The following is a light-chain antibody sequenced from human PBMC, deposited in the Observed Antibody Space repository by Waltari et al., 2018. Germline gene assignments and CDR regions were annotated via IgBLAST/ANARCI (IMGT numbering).Light chain of an antibody. Sequence: IQMTQSPSSVSASVGDRVTVPCRASQGITSWLAWYQQKPGRAPNLLIYGSSSLQSGVPSRFSGSGSGTDFTLTISSLQPDDFATYYCQQAASFPLTFGGGTKVEIK. V-gene: IGKV1-12*01. CDR3: QQAASFPLT. CDR2: GSS. CDR1: QGITSW. J-gene: IGKJ4*01.